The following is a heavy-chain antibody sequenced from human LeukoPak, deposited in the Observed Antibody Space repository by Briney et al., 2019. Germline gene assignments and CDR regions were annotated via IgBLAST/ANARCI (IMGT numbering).Heavy chain of an antibody. V-gene: IGHV3-48*01. CDR2: ISSSSSTI. CDR3: ARVGVEGSLDY. J-gene: IGHJ4*02. Sequence: PGGSLRLSCAASGFTFSSYSMNWVRQAPGKGLEWVSYISSSSSTIYYADPVKGRFTISRDNAKNSLYLQMNSLRAEDTAVYYCARVGVEGSLDYWGQGTLVTVSS. D-gene: IGHD3-10*01. CDR1: GFTFSSYS.